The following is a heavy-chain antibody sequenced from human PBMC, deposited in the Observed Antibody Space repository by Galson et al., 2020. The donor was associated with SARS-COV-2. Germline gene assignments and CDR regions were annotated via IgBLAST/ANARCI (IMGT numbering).Heavy chain of an antibody. D-gene: IGHD3-22*01. Sequence: PSETLSLTCTVSGASITLSDYFWGWVRQPPGKGLEWIGSIYYSGSTYYNPSLKSRVTMSVDTSRNQFSLRLSSVTAADTAVYYCARLRDSDNRGYFRFDYWGRGTLVTVSS. J-gene: IGHJ4*02. CDR3: ARLRDSDNRGYFRFDY. CDR2: IYYSGST. CDR1: GASITLSDYF. V-gene: IGHV4-39*07.